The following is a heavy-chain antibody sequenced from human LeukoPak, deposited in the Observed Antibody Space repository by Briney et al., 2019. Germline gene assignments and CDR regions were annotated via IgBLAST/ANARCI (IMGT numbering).Heavy chain of an antibody. D-gene: IGHD3-16*01. V-gene: IGHV3-23*01. Sequence: GGSLRLSCAASGFTFSSYAMSWVRQAPGKGLEWVSSITDGFSTHSADSVKGRFTISRDNPKNTLYLQMNSLRAEDTAVYYCAKDRGGGFDSWGQGTLVTVSA. CDR3: AKDRGGGFDS. CDR1: GFTFSSYA. CDR2: ITDGFST. J-gene: IGHJ4*02.